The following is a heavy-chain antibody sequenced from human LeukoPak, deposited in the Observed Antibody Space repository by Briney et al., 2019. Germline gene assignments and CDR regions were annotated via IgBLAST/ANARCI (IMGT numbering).Heavy chain of an antibody. Sequence: SVKLSCKVPGGTFTSYTISWVRQAPGQGLEWMGRIIPILGIANYAQKFQGRVTITADKSTSTAYMELSSLRSEDTAVYYCAMGYSGYEWARKFLDWFDLWGQGTLVTVSS. D-gene: IGHD5-12*01. CDR1: GGTFTSYT. CDR3: AMGYSGYEWARKFLDWFDL. J-gene: IGHJ5*02. CDR2: IIPILGIA. V-gene: IGHV1-69*02.